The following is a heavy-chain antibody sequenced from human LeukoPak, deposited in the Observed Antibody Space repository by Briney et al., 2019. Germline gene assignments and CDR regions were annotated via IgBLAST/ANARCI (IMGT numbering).Heavy chain of an antibody. CDR2: ISWNSGSI. CDR3: AKGLVEMATIQSWFDP. J-gene: IGHJ5*02. D-gene: IGHD5-24*01. Sequence: PGGSLRLSCAASGFTFDDYAMHWVRQAPGKGLEWVSGISWNSGSIGYADSVKGRFTISRDNAKNSLYLQMNSLRAEDTALYYCAKGLVEMATIQSWFDPWGQGTLVTVSS. V-gene: IGHV3-9*01. CDR1: GFTFDDYA.